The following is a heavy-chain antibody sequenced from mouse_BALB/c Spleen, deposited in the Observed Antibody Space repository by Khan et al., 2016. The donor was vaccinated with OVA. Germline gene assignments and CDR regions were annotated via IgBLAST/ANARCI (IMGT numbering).Heavy chain of an antibody. Sequence: EVQLVETGPGLVKPSQSLSLTCTVTGYSITNNYAWNWIRQFPGNKLEWMGYISYSGNTNYNPSLKSRISITRDTSKNQFFLQLNSVTTEDTATYYCARVNYYGYYFDYWGQGTTRTVSS. CDR3: ARVNYYGYYFDY. J-gene: IGHJ2*01. CDR1: GYSITNNYA. V-gene: IGHV3-2*02. CDR2: ISYSGNT. D-gene: IGHD1-1*01.